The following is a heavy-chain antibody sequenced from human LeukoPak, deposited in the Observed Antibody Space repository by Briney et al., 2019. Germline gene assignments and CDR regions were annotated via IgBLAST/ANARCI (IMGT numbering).Heavy chain of an antibody. CDR2: ISTSSSTI. CDR1: GFTFSTYS. Sequence: PGGSLRLSCAGSGFTFSTYSMSWVRQAPGKGLEWVSYISTSSSTIYYADSVKGRFTISRDNANNSLYLQMNSLRDEDTAVYYCARGNLGGDYWGQGTLVTVSS. CDR3: ARGNLGGDY. J-gene: IGHJ4*02. D-gene: IGHD1-14*01. V-gene: IGHV3-48*02.